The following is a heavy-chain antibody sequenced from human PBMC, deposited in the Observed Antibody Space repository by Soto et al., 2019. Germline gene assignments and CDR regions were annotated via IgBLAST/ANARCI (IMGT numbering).Heavy chain of an antibody. V-gene: IGHV1-8*01. Sequence: GASVKVSCKASGYTFTSYDINWVRQATGQGLEWMGWMNPNSGNTGYAQKFQGRITMTRNTSISTAYMELSSLRSDDTAVYYYARDQRGYYYDSSGYYLVYWGQGTLVTVSS. J-gene: IGHJ4*02. CDR2: MNPNSGNT. D-gene: IGHD3-22*01. CDR1: GYTFTSYD. CDR3: ARDQRGYYYDSSGYYLVY.